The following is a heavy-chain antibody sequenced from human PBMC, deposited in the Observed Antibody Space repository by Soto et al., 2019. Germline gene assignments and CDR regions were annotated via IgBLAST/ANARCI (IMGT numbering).Heavy chain of an antibody. V-gene: IGHV4-34*01. CDR3: ARDYYDSSGRPTIDY. D-gene: IGHD3-22*01. CDR2: INHSGST. J-gene: IGHJ4*02. CDR1: GGSISSYY. Sequence: PSETLSLTCTVSGGSISSYYWSWIRQPPGKGLEWIGEINHSGSTNYNPSLKSRVTISVDTSKNQFSLKLSSVTAADTAVYYCARDYYDSSGRPTIDYWGQGALVTVSS.